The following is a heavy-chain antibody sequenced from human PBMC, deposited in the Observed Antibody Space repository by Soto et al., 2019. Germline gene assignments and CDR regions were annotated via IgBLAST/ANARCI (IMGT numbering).Heavy chain of an antibody. Sequence: GGSLRLCCAASGFTFSSYGMSWVRQAPGKGLEWVSDISGSGGSTYYADSVKGRFTISRDNSKNSLYLQMNSLRAEDTAVYYCAKPPGLLFDYWGQGTLVTVSS. D-gene: IGHD3-22*01. V-gene: IGHV3-23*01. CDR3: AKPPGLLFDY. CDR1: GFTFSSYG. J-gene: IGHJ4*02. CDR2: ISGSGGST.